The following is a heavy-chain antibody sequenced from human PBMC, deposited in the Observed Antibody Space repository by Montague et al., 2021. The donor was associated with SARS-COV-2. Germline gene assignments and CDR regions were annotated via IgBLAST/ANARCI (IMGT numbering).Heavy chain of an antibody. V-gene: IGHV4-59*08. CDR3: ARHIIGVVPAANAAFDI. J-gene: IGHJ3*02. Sequence: SETLSLTCAVAGGSISSYYWSWIRQSPGKGLEWIGYRYYSGTTNYNPSLKSRVTISLDTSTNQFSLKRASVTAADTAVYYCARHIIGVVPAANAAFDIWGQGTMVTVSS. CDR2: RYYSGTT. D-gene: IGHD2-2*01. CDR1: GGSISSYY.